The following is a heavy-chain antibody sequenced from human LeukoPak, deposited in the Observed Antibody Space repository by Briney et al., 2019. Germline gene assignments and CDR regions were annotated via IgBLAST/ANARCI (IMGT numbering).Heavy chain of an antibody. CDR2: IYSGGST. V-gene: IGHV3-53*01. J-gene: IGHJ6*03. CDR3: AKGVDCSSTSCALYYYYMDV. Sequence: AGGSLRLSCAVSGFTVSSNYMSWVRQAPGKGLEWVSVIYSGGSTYYADSVKGRFTISRDNSKNTLYLQMNSLRAEDTAVYYCAKGVDCSSTSCALYYYYMDVWGKGTTVTVSS. D-gene: IGHD2-2*01. CDR1: GFTVSSNY.